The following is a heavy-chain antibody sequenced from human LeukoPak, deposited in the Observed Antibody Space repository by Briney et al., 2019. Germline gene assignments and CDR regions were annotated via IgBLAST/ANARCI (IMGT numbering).Heavy chain of an antibody. CDR3: ARETGDLDAFDI. CDR2: IYYSGST. CDR1: GGSISSYY. D-gene: IGHD7-27*01. J-gene: IGHJ3*02. V-gene: IGHV4-59*01. Sequence: SETLSLTRTVSGGSISSYYWSWIRQPPGKGLEWIGYIYYSGSTNYNPSLKSRVTISVDTSKNQFSLKLSSVTAADTAVYYCARETGDLDAFDIWGQGTVVTVSS.